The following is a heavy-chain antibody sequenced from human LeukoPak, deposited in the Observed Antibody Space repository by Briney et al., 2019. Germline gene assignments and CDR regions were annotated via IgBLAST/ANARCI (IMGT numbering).Heavy chain of an antibody. Sequence: GASLKISSQGSEYSFTNYWIAWVRRKPGKGLQWMGIIYTGDSDTRYSPSFQGQVIISADKSSSTASLQWSSLKASDTAMYYWARHRSSWSEFDYWGQGTLVTVSS. D-gene: IGHD6-13*01. CDR3: ARHRSSWSEFDY. V-gene: IGHV5-51*01. J-gene: IGHJ4*02. CDR1: EYSFTNYW. CDR2: IYTGDSDT.